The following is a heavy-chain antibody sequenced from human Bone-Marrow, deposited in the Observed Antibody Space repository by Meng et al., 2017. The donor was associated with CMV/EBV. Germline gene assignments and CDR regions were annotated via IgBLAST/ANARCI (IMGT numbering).Heavy chain of an antibody. Sequence: GESLKISCAASGFTFTSNDMYWVRQAPGKGLEWVSAIGAAGDTYYSGSVKGRFTISRENAKNSLYLQMNSLRAGDTAVYYCAKGDYYYGMDVGGQGTTVTVSS. CDR3: AKGDYYYGMDV. D-gene: IGHD3-16*01. CDR2: IGAAGDT. CDR1: GFTFTSND. J-gene: IGHJ6*02. V-gene: IGHV3-13*01.